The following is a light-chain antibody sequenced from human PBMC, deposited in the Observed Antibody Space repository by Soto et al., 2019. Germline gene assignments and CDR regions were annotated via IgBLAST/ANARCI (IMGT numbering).Light chain of an antibody. CDR1: SSDIGAYNY. J-gene: IGLJ3*02. CDR3: SSYTTRRTLV. Sequence: QSALTQPASVSGSPGQSITISCTGTSSDIGAYNYVSWYQQHPGKAPKLLIYGLTNRPSGVSNRFSGSKSGNTASLTISGLQSEDDADYYCSSYTTRRTLVFGGGTKLTVL. V-gene: IGLV2-14*01. CDR2: GLT.